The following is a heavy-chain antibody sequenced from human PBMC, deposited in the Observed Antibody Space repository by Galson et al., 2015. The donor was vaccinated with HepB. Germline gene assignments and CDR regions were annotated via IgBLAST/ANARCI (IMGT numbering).Heavy chain of an antibody. J-gene: IGHJ2*01. CDR1: GGTFSSYS. V-gene: IGHV1-69*04. Sequence: SVKVSCKASGGTFSSYSISWVRQAPGQGPQWMGRIIPVVGIKNYAQKFQGRVTITADKSTTTAYMELSSLRSEDTAVYYCARDFMAAAERYFDLWDRGTLVTVSS. CDR2: IIPVVGIK. D-gene: IGHD2-15*01. CDR3: ARDFMAAAERYFDL.